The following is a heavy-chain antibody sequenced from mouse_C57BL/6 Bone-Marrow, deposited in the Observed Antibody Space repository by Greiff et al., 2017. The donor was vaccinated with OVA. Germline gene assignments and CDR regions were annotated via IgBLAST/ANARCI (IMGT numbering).Heavy chain of an antibody. Sequence: QVQLQQPGAELVMPGASVKLSCKASGYTFPSYWMHWVKQRPGQGLEWIGEIDPSDSYTNYNQKFKGKSTLTVDKSSSTAYMQLSSLTSEDSAVYYCARKGGYSSGYGYWGQGTTLTVSS. CDR2: IDPSDSYT. CDR1: GYTFPSYW. V-gene: IGHV1-69*01. J-gene: IGHJ2*01. CDR3: ARKGGYSSGYGY. D-gene: IGHD3-2*02.